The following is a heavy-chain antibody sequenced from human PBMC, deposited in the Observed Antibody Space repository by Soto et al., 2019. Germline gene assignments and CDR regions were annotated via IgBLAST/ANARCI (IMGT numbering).Heavy chain of an antibody. Sequence: QVQLQASGPGLVKPSETLSLTCTVSGGSISSYYWSWIRQPPGKGLEWIGYIYYSGSTNYNPSLKSRVTISGDTSKNQFSLKLSSVSAADTAVYYCARGGTPDTAMVTNWFDPWGQGTLVTVSS. CDR3: ARGGTPDTAMVTNWFDP. CDR1: GGSISSYY. CDR2: IYYSGST. V-gene: IGHV4-59*01. D-gene: IGHD5-18*01. J-gene: IGHJ5*02.